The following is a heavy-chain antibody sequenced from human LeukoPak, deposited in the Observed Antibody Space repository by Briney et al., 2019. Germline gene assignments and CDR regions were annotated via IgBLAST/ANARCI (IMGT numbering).Heavy chain of an antibody. CDR2: IWFDGSNK. J-gene: IGHJ4*02. D-gene: IGHD1-26*01. V-gene: IGHV3-33*01. CDR3: AREWVVGISLSFDF. CDR1: GFTFFTYG. Sequence: PGGSLRHSCAASGFTFFTYGMHWVRQAPGKGLEWVAVIWFDGSNKYYADSVKGRFTISRDNSKNTLYLQMNSLRAEDTAVYYCAREWVVGISLSFDFWGQGTLVTVSS.